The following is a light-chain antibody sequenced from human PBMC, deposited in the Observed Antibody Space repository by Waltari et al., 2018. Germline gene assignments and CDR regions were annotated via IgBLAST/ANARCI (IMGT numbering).Light chain of an antibody. J-gene: IGLJ3*02. Sequence: QSVLTQPPSASGTPGQRVTISCSGSTTNIGSNSVHWYQQLPGAAPKLLIYRNEQRPSGVPDRFSGSKTGTSASLAISGLRSEEEADYYCAAWDDSLRGFIMFGGGTKLTVL. CDR2: RNE. CDR1: TTNIGSNS. CDR3: AAWDDSLRGFIM. V-gene: IGLV1-47*01.